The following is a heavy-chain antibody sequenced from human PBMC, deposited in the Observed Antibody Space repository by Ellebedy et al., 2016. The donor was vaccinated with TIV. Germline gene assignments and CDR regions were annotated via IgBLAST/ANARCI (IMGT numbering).Heavy chain of an antibody. V-gene: IGHV3-49*03. CDR2: IRSEAYGGST. CDR1: GFTFGFYA. J-gene: IGHJ4*02. Sequence: GESLKISCTASGFTFGFYAMSWFRQAPGKGLEWVGFIRSEAYGGSTEYAASVKGRFTISRDDSESIAYLQMNSLRTDDTAVYYCTRTPLASGGTLFDYWGQGTLVTVSS. D-gene: IGHD6-13*01. CDR3: TRTPLASGGTLFDY.